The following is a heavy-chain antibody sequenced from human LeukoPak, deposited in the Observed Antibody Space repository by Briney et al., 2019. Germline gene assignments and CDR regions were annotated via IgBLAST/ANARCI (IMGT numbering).Heavy chain of an antibody. D-gene: IGHD6-13*01. CDR2: IYYSGST. Sequence: SETLSLTCTVSGGSISSYYWSWIRQPPGKGLEWIGYIYYSGSTNYNPSLKSRVTISVDTSKNQFSLKLSSVTAADTAVYYCASLIAAAGMPGGDYWGQGTLVTVSS. CDR1: GGSISSYY. V-gene: IGHV4-59*12. CDR3: ASLIAAAGMPGGDY. J-gene: IGHJ4*02.